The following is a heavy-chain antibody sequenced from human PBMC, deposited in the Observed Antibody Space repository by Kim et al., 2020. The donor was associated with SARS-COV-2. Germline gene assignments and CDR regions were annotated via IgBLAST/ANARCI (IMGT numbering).Heavy chain of an antibody. V-gene: IGHV5-51*01. Sequence: GESLKISCKGSGYSFTSYWIGWVRQMPGKGLEWMGTIYPGDSDTRYSPSFQGQVTISADKSISTAYLQWSSLKASDTAMYYCARRGSSGWYGIDAFDIWGQGTMVTVSS. CDR3: ARRGSSGWYGIDAFDI. CDR2: IYPGDSDT. CDR1: GYSFTSYW. J-gene: IGHJ3*02. D-gene: IGHD6-19*01.